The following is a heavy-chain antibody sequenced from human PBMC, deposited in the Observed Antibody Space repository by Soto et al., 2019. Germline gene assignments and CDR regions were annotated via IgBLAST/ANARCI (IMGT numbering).Heavy chain of an antibody. D-gene: IGHD1-26*01. J-gene: IGHJ3*02. CDR3: ARDIWWEPGVDAFHI. Sequence: QVQLVESGGGVVQPGRSLRLSCAASGFSFNFFAMHWVRQATGKGLEWVAAVSKDGSNTYYADSVKGRFTISRDNPKNTVYLQMNSLTVEDTAVYYCARDIWWEPGVDAFHIWGQGTMVTVSP. CDR2: VSKDGSNT. CDR1: GFSFNFFA. V-gene: IGHV3-30-3*01.